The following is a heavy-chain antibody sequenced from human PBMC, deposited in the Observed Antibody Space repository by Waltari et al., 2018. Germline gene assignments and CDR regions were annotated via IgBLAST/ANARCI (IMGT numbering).Heavy chain of an antibody. CDR3: ARWEADKGYYYYGMDV. V-gene: IGHV4-59*01. D-gene: IGHD1-26*01. CDR1: GGSISSYY. CDR2: IYYSGST. J-gene: IGHJ6*02. Sequence: QVQLQESGPGLVKPSETLSLTCTVSGGSISSYYWSWIRQPPGKGLEWIGYIYYSGSTNYNPSLKSRVTISVDTSKNQFSLKLSSVTAADTAVYYCARWEADKGYYYYGMDVWGQGTTVTVSS.